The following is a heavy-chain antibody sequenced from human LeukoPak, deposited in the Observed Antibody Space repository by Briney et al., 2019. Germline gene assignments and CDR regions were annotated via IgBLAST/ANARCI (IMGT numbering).Heavy chain of an antibody. CDR1: GGTFSSYA. Sequence: LVKVSCKASGGTFSSYAISWVRQAPGQGLEWMGGIIPIFGTANYAQKFQGRVTITTDESTSTAYMELSSLRSEDTAVYYCAREHHNDFVFDYWGQGTLVSVSS. D-gene: IGHD2-21*02. J-gene: IGHJ4*02. V-gene: IGHV1-69*05. CDR3: AREHHNDFVFDY. CDR2: IIPIFGTA.